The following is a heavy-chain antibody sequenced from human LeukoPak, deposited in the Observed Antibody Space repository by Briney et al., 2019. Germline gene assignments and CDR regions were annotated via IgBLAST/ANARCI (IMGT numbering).Heavy chain of an antibody. Sequence: GGSLRLSCAASGFTFSSYSRNWVRRAPGKGLEGVSYISSSSSNIYYADSVKGRFTISRDNAKNSLYLQMNSLRAEDTAVYYCARGSVLLGSSDYWGQGTLVTVSS. CDR2: ISSSSSNI. D-gene: IGHD2-15*01. CDR3: ARGSVLLGSSDY. CDR1: GFTFSSYS. J-gene: IGHJ4*02. V-gene: IGHV3-48*01.